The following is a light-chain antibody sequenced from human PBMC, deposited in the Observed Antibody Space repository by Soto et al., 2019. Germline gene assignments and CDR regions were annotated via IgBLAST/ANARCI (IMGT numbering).Light chain of an antibody. Sequence: SVLTQPASVSGSPGQSITISCTGTSSDVGGYNYVSWYQQHPGKAPKLMIYEVSDRPSGISSRFSGSKSGNTASLTISGLQTEDEADYYSSSYTSSSTLFGTGTKV. CDR1: SSDVGGYNY. CDR3: SSYTSSSTL. CDR2: EVS. V-gene: IGLV2-14*01. J-gene: IGLJ1*01.